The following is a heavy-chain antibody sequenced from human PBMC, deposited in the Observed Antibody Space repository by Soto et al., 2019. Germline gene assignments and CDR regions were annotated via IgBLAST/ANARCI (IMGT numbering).Heavy chain of an antibody. CDR1: GGSISSYY. CDR2: IYYSGST. CDR3: ASHAYYVILAAD. V-gene: IGHV4-59*08. Sequence: SETLSLTCTVSGGSISSYYWSWIRQPPGEGLEWIGYIYYSGSTNYNPSSKSRVTISVDTSKNQFSWKLRSVTAADTAVYYCASHAYYVILAADWGQGTLVTVSS. J-gene: IGHJ4*02. D-gene: IGHD3-9*01.